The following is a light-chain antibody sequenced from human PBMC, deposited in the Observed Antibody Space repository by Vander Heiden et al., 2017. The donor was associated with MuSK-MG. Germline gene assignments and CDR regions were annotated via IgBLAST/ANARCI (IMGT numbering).Light chain of an antibody. CDR1: QGVRND. V-gene: IGKV1-6*01. Sequence: FQMPHSPSSLSASVGDRVTITCRTSQGVRNDLGWYQQKPGRAPKLLVYGGSTLQTGVPSRFSGSGSGTDFTLTISSLQPEDSATYFCLQDYTYPYTFGQGTKLEIK. CDR3: LQDYTYPYT. CDR2: GGS. J-gene: IGKJ2*01.